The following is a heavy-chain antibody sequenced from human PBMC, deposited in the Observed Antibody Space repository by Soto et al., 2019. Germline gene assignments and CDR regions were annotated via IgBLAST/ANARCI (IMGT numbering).Heavy chain of an antibody. J-gene: IGHJ6*03. CDR3: AKVGIDILATIARGDYYYYYMDV. D-gene: IGHD5-12*01. CDR1: GFTFDDYA. V-gene: IGHV3-9*01. CDR2: ISWNSGSI. Sequence: SLRLSCAASGFTFDDYAMHWVRQAPGKGQEWVSGISWNSGSIGYADSVKGRFTISRDNAKNSLYLQMNSLRAEDTALYYCAKVGIDILATIARGDYYYYYMDVWGKGTTVTV.